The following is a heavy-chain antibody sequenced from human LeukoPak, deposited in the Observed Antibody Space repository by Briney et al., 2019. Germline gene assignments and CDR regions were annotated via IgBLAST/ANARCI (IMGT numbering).Heavy chain of an antibody. D-gene: IGHD1-26*01. V-gene: IGHV3-23*01. J-gene: IGHJ4*02. CDR3: AKVSWSSGSYSGGY. CDR2: ISGSGGST. Sequence: GGSLRLSCAASGFTFSSYAMSWVRQAPGKGLEWVSAISGSGGSTYYADSVKGRLTISRDNSKNTLYLQMNSLRAEDTAVYYCAKVSWSSGSYSGGYWGQGTLVTVSS. CDR1: GFTFSSYA.